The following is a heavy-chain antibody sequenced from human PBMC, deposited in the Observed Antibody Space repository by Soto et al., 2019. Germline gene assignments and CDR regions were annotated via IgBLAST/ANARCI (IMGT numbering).Heavy chain of an antibody. D-gene: IGHD3-22*01. Sequence: QVQLVQSGAEEKKPGASVKVSCKASGNTFTSYAIHWVRQAPGQRLEWMGWINAGNGDTSYSQKFQDRVTITRDTSATTVYVDLSRLRSEDTAVYYCATTCDSGTYYSPACSECFHHWGQGTLVTVSS. J-gene: IGHJ1*01. CDR3: ATTCDSGTYYSPACSECFHH. CDR2: INAGNGDT. CDR1: GNTFTSYA. V-gene: IGHV1-3*05.